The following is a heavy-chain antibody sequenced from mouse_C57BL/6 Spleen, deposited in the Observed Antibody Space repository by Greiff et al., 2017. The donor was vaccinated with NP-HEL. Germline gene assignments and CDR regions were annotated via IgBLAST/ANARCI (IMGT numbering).Heavy chain of an antibody. D-gene: IGHD1-1*01. CDR3: ARGYYGSSGYAMDY. CDR1: GYAFSSSW. CDR2: IYPGDGDT. V-gene: IGHV1-82*01. J-gene: IGHJ4*01. Sequence: VKLMESGPELVKPGASVKISCKASGYAFSSSWMNWVKQRPGKGLEWIGRIYPGDGDTNYNGKFKGKATLTADKSSSTAYMQLSSLTSEDSAVYFCARGYYGSSGYAMDYWGQGTSVTVSS.